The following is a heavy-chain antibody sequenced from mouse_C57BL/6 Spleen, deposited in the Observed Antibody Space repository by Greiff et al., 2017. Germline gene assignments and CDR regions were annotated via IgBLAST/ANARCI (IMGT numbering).Heavy chain of an antibody. V-gene: IGHV1-81*01. CDR3: ARGDDGYYGGYFDC. J-gene: IGHJ2*01. Sequence: QVQLQQSGAELARPGASVKLSCKASGYTFTSYGISWVKQRTGQGLEWIGEIYPRSGNTYYNEKFKGKATLTADKSSSTAYMELRSLTSADSAVYFCARGDDGYYGGYFDCWGQGTTLTVSS. D-gene: IGHD2-3*01. CDR1: GYTFTSYG. CDR2: IYPRSGNT.